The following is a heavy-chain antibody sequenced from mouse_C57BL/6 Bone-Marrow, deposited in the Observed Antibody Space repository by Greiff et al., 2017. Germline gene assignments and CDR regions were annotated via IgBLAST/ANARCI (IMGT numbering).Heavy chain of an antibody. CDR1: GFTFSSYG. V-gene: IGHV5-6*01. D-gene: IGHD2-3*01. J-gene: IGHJ1*03. CDR2: ISSGGSYT. Sequence: EVQGVESGGDLVKPGGSLKLSCAASGFTFSSYGMSWVRQTPDKRLEWVATISSGGSYTYYPDSVKGRFTISRDNAKNTLYLQMSSLKSEDTAMYYCATDGFYFEVWGTGTTVTVSS. CDR3: ATDGFYFEV.